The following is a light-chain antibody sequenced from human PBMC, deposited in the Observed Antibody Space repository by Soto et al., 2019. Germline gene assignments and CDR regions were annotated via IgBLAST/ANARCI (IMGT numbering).Light chain of an antibody. Sequence: QSVLTQPASVSGSPGQSITISCTGTSSDVGSYDYVSWYQQYPGKAPKLMIYDVSNRPSGVSDRFSGSKSGITASLTISGLQSEDEADYYCSSYTSSNTLGVFGGGTKLTVL. V-gene: IGLV2-14*03. CDR3: SSYTSSNTLGV. CDR2: DVS. CDR1: SSDVGSYDY. J-gene: IGLJ2*01.